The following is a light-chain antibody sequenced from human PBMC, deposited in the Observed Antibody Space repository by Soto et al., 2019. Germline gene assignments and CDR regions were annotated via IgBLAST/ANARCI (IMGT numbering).Light chain of an antibody. V-gene: IGKV3-11*01. CDR3: PQGRT. Sequence: EIVLTQSPATLSLSPGDRATLSCRASQTVSSLLAWYQQKPGQAPRLLIYDASNRATGVPARISGSGSGTGFTTTISSLEPEDFAVYYWPQGRTFGQGTKVEVK. CDR2: DAS. CDR1: QTVSSL. J-gene: IGKJ1*01.